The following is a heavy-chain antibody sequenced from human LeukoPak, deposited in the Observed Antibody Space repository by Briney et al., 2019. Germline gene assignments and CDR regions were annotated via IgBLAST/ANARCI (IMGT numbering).Heavy chain of an antibody. J-gene: IGHJ6*03. V-gene: IGHV1-2*02. D-gene: IGHD7-27*01. CDR1: GYTLTELS. Sequence: GASVKVSCKVSGYTLTELSMHWVRQAPGQGLEWMGWINPNSGGTNYAQKFQGRVTMTRDTSISTAYMELSSLRSDDTAVYYCARDMTAGEPDYYYYMDVWGKGTTVTVSS. CDR3: ARDMTAGEPDYYYYMDV. CDR2: INPNSGGT.